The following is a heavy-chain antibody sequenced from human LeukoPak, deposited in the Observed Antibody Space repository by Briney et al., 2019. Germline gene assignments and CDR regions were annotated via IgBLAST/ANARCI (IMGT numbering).Heavy chain of an antibody. CDR2: IYYSGST. J-gene: IGHJ6*03. D-gene: IGHD3-10*01. V-gene: IGHV4-59*01. CDR3: ARAQARSTSFNYYGSGRRGSRGYMDV. Sequence: SETLSLTCTVSGGSISSYYWSWIRQPPGKGLEWIGYIYYSGSTNYNPSLKSRVTISVDTSKNQFSLKLSSVTAADTAVYYCARAQARSTSFNYYGSGRRGSRGYMDVWGKGTTVTVSS. CDR1: GGSISSYY.